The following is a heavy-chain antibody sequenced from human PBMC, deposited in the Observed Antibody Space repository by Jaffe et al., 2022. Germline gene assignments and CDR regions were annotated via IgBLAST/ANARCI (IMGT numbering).Heavy chain of an antibody. J-gene: IGHJ4*02. D-gene: IGHD6-13*01. CDR3: ARERQQLVLFYFDY. CDR2: IYTSGST. CDR1: GGSISSGSYY. Sequence: QVQLQESGPGLVKPSQTLSLTCTVSGGSISSGSYYWSWIRQPAGKGLEWIGRIYTSGSTNYNPSLKSRVTISVDTSKNQFSLKLSSVTAADTAVYYCARERQQLVLFYFDYWGQGTLVTVSS. V-gene: IGHV4-61*02.